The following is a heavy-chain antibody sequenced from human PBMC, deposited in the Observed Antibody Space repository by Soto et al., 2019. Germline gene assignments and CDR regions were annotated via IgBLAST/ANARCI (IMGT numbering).Heavy chain of an antibody. CDR1: GFTFRTYA. V-gene: IGHV3-23*01. J-gene: IGHJ4*02. CDR2: LFGNGGGI. CDR3: AKDRQPDGLWPFDH. D-gene: IGHD2-8*01. Sequence: EVQLLESGGGLVQPGGSLRLSCAASGFTFRTYAMSWVRQAPGKGLEWVSGLFGNGGGISYADSVKGRFTISRDNSNNMLYLQMRSLRDEDTAVYYCAKDRQPDGLWPFDHWGQGTLVTVSS.